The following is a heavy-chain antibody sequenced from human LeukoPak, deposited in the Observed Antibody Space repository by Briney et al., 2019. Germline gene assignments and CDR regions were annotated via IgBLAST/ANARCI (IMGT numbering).Heavy chain of an antibody. CDR1: GFTFSSYA. D-gene: IGHD2-2*01. V-gene: IGHV3-23*01. Sequence: GSLRLSCAASGFTFSSYAMSWVRQAPGKGLEWVSAISGSGGSTDYADSVKGRFTISRDNSKNTVYLQMNSLRAEDTAVYYCTTIPLGYCSSATDCYKIDHWGQGVLVTVSS. J-gene: IGHJ1*01. CDR3: TTIPLGYCSSATDCYKIDH. CDR2: ISGSGGST.